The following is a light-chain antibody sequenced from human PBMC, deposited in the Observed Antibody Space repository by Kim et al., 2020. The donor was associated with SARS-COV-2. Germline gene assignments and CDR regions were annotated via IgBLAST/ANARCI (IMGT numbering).Light chain of an antibody. CDR3: QQYGISPRI. V-gene: IGKV3-20*01. J-gene: IGKJ4*01. CDR2: GAS. Sequence: EIVLTQSPGTLSLSPGERATLSCRASQSVSSSYLAWYQQKPGQAPRLLIYGASSRATGIPDRFSGSGSGTDFTLTISRLEPEDFAVYFCQQYGISPRIFGGGTKVDIK. CDR1: QSVSSSY.